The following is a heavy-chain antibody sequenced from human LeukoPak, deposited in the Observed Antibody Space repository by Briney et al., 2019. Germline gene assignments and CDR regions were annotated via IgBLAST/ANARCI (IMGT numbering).Heavy chain of an antibody. D-gene: IGHD6-6*01. J-gene: IGHJ6*03. Sequence: PSETLSLTCAVYGGSFSGYYWSWIRQPPGKGLEWIGEINHSGSTNYNPSLKSRVTISVDTSKNQFSLKLSSVTAADTAVYYCATEYSSPSDYYYYYMDVWGKGTTVTVSS. CDR2: INHSGST. CDR1: GGSFSGYY. CDR3: ATEYSSPSDYYYYYMDV. V-gene: IGHV4-34*01.